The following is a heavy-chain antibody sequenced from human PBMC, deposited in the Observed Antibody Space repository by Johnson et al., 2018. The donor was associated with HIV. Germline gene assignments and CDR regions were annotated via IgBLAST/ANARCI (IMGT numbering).Heavy chain of an antibody. J-gene: IGHJ3*01. CDR2: ISGSGGST. CDR1: AFTVSSNY. CDR3: AKERSYSDAFDF. D-gene: IGHD3-10*01. Sequence: VQLVESGGGLVQPGGSLRLSCAASAFTVSSNYMSWVRQAPGKGLEWVSVISGSGGSTYYADSVKGRFTISRDNARNSLYLQMNNLRAEDTAVYYCAKERSYSDAFDFWGQGTMVTVSS. V-gene: IGHV3-66*01.